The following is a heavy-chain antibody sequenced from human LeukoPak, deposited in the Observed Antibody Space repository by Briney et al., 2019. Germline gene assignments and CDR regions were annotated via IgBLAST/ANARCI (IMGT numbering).Heavy chain of an antibody. Sequence: ASVKVSCKASGYTFKTYGINWVRQPPGQGLEWMGWVSVYNGNTNYAQSVQGRVTMTADTSTNTAYMELRSLRSDDTAVYYCARDHIAARPGWFDPWGQGTLVTVSS. CDR2: VSVYNGNT. J-gene: IGHJ5*02. CDR3: ARDHIAARPGWFDP. V-gene: IGHV1-18*01. D-gene: IGHD6-6*01. CDR1: GYTFKTYG.